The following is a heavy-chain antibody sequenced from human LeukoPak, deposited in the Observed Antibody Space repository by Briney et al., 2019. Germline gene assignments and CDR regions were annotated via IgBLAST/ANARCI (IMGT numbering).Heavy chain of an antibody. CDR2: ISSSDTTI. CDR1: GFTFSSYE. J-gene: IGHJ6*02. CDR3: ARSRRVNYYYYYGMDV. V-gene: IGHV3-48*03. Sequence: GGSLRLSCAASGFTFSSYEMTWVRQAPGKGLEWVSNISSSDTTIHYADSVKGRFTISRDNARNSLYLQMNSLRAEDTAVYYCARSRRVNYYYYYGMDVWGQGTTVTVSS. D-gene: IGHD3-10*01.